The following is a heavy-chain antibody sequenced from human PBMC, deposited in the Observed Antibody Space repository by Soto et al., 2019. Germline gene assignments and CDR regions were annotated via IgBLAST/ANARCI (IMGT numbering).Heavy chain of an antibody. D-gene: IGHD3-10*01. CDR2: ISSSSSYI. V-gene: IGHV3-21*01. J-gene: IGHJ5*02. Sequence: EVQLVESGGGLVKPGGSLRLSCAASGFTFSSYSMNWVLQAPGKGLEWVSSISSSSSYIYYADSVKGRFTISRDNAKNSLYLQMNSLRAEDTAVYYCAGVGGFMVRGATPWGQGTLVTVSS. CDR1: GFTFSSYS. CDR3: AGVGGFMVRGATP.